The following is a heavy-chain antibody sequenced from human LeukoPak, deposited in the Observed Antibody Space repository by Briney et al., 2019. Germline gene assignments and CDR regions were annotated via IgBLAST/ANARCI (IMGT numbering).Heavy chain of an antibody. CDR1: GYSISSGYY. D-gene: IGHD3-22*01. J-gene: IGHJ4*02. Sequence: ASETLSLTCTVSGYSISSGYYWGWIRQSPGKGLEWIGYIYYSGSTNYNPSLKSRVTISVDTSKNQFSLKLSSVTAADTAVYYCARHGTYDSSGYYAGDLDYWGQGTLVTVSS. CDR3: ARHGTYDSSGYYAGDLDY. V-gene: IGHV4-38-2*02. CDR2: IYYSGST.